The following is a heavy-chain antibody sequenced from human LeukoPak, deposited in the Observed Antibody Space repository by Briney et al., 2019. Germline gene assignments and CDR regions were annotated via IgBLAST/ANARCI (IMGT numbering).Heavy chain of an antibody. Sequence: ASVKVSCKASGGTFSSYVINWVRQASGQGLEWMGWMNPNSGNTGYAQTFQGRVTMTRSTSISTAYMELSSLRFEDTAVYYCTRSVRNGHIDYWGQGTLVTVSS. CDR1: GGTFSSYV. V-gene: IGHV1-8*02. D-gene: IGHD2-21*01. J-gene: IGHJ4*02. CDR2: MNPNSGNT. CDR3: TRSVRNGHIDY.